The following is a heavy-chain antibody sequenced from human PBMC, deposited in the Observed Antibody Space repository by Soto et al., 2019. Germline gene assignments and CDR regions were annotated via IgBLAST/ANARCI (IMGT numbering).Heavy chain of an antibody. CDR2: IYWDDDK. D-gene: IGHD1-26*01. J-gene: IGHJ4*02. Sequence: GPTLVNPTQTLTLTCTFSGFSLSTSGVGVGWIRQPPGKALEWLAIIYWDDDKRYRPSLKRRLTITKDTSKNQVVLTMTNMDPMDTAKYYCIHRRSGSYYNYWGQGTLVTVSS. CDR3: IHRRSGSYYNY. V-gene: IGHV2-5*02. CDR1: GFSLSTSGVG.